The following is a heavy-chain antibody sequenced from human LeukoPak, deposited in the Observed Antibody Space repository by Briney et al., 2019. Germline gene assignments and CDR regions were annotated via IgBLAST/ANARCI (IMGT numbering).Heavy chain of an antibody. D-gene: IGHD2/OR15-2a*01. J-gene: IGHJ6*02. CDR2: ISSDGSST. CDR1: GFTFSSYW. CDR3: ASLQIGPYYYYGMDV. Sequence: GGSLRLSCAASGFTFSSYWMHWVRQAPGKGLVWVSRISSDGSSTSYADSVKGRFTISRDNAKNTLYLQMNSLRAEDTAVYYCASLQIGPYYYYGMDVWGQGTTVTVSS. V-gene: IGHV3-74*01.